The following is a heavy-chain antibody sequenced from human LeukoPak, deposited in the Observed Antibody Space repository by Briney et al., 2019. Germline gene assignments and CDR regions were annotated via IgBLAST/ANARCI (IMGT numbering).Heavy chain of an antibody. V-gene: IGHV3-21*01. D-gene: IGHD2-2*01. Sequence: GGSLRLSCAASGFTFSTYTMNWARQAPGKGLEWVSSISSSSNIYYADSVKGRFTISRDNAMNSVYLQMNSLRVEDTAVYYCARGYQRPDYWGQGTLITVSS. J-gene: IGHJ4*02. CDR2: ISSSSNI. CDR3: ARGYQRPDY. CDR1: GFTFSTYT.